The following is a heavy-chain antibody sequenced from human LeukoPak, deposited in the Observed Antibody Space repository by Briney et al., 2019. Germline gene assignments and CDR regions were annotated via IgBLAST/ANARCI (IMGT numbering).Heavy chain of an antibody. J-gene: IGHJ4*02. Sequence: PSETLSLTCAVSGGSISSYYWSWIRQPPGKGLEWIGNIYYTGSTNYNPSLKSRVTISVDTSKNQFSLKLNSVTAADTAIYYCATGYYGDFDYWGQGTLVTVPS. V-gene: IGHV4-59*08. CDR3: ATGYYGDFDY. D-gene: IGHD4-17*01. CDR2: IYYTGST. CDR1: GGSISSYY.